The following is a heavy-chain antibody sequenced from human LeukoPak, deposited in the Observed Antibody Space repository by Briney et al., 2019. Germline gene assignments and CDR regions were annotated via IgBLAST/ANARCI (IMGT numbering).Heavy chain of an antibody. D-gene: IGHD5-24*01. J-gene: IGHJ3*01. Sequence: GESLRLSCAASGFTFSNSWMHWLRQAPGKGLVWVSRIDTDGSSTSYADSVKGRFSISRDNAKNTLYLEMNSLRAEDTALYYCARDNYHTSWGQGTMVTVSS. CDR3: ARDNYHTS. CDR2: IDTDGSST. V-gene: IGHV3-74*01. CDR1: GFTFSNSW.